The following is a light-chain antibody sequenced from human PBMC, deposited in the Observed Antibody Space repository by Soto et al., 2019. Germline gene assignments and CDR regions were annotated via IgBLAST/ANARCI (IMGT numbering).Light chain of an antibody. CDR1: ESVTSS. CDR2: AAS. Sequence: EIVMTQSPATLSVSPGDRATLSCRASESVTSSLAWYQQKPGQPPRLLIYAASTRATDVPARFSGSGSGTEFTLTISSLQSEDFAVYYCHQYNNWPPWTFGQGTKVDIK. CDR3: HQYNNWPPWT. J-gene: IGKJ1*01. V-gene: IGKV3-15*01.